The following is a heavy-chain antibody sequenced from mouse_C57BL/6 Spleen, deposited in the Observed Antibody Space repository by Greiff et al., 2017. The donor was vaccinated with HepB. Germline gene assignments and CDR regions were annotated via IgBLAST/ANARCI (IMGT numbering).Heavy chain of an antibody. D-gene: IGHD2-12*01. Sequence: EVQLQQSGPGLVKPSQSLSLTCSVTGYSITSGYYWNWIRQFPGNKLEWMGYISYDGSNNYNPSLKNRISITRDTSKNQFFLKLNSVTTEDTATYYCASAYYSPMDYWGQRTSVTVSS. CDR1: GYSITSGYY. CDR3: ASAYYSPMDY. CDR2: ISYDGSN. V-gene: IGHV3-6*01. J-gene: IGHJ4*01.